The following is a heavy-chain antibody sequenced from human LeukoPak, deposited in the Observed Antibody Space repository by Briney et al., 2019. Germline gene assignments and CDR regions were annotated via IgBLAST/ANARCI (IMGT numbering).Heavy chain of an antibody. D-gene: IGHD3-16*01. CDR2: IIPILGIA. Sequence: ASVKVSCKASGGTFSSYAISWVRQAPGQGLEWMGRIIPILGIANYAQKFQGRVTITADKSTSTAYMELSSLKASDTAMYYCARPNGALGAFDIWGQGTMVTVSS. CDR1: GGTFSSYA. V-gene: IGHV1-69*04. J-gene: IGHJ3*02. CDR3: ARPNGALGAFDI.